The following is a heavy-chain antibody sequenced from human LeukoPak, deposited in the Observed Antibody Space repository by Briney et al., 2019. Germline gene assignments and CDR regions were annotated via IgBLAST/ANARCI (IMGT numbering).Heavy chain of an antibody. CDR3: ARGGYYGDYAYYYYMDV. Sequence: SQTLSLTCTVSGGSISSGGYYWSWIRQHPGKGLEWIGYIYYSGSTYYNPSLKSRVTISVDTSKNQFSLKLSSVTAVDTAVYYCARGGYYGDYAYYYYMDVWGKGTTVTVSS. CDR2: IYYSGST. CDR1: GGSISSGGYY. J-gene: IGHJ6*03. D-gene: IGHD4-17*01. V-gene: IGHV4-31*03.